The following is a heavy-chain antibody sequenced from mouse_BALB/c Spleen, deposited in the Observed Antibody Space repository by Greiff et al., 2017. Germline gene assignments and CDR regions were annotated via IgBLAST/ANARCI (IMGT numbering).Heavy chain of an antibody. V-gene: IGHV3-6*02. CDR1: GYSFTSGYY. CDR2: ISYDGSN. Sequence: EVQLQESGPGLVTPSQSLSLTCSVTGYSFTSGYYWYWIRQFPGDKLERVGYISYDGSNNYNPSLTNRISITRDTSRNQFFLKLNSVTAEDTTTYCGALGRAMDYWGQGTSVTVSS. D-gene: IGHD3-3*01. CDR3: ALGRAMDY. J-gene: IGHJ4*01.